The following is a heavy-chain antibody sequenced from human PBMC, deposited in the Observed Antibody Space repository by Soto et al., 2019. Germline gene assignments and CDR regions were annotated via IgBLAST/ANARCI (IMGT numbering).Heavy chain of an antibody. J-gene: IGHJ6*02. CDR2: IKQDGSEK. D-gene: IGHD3-16*01. CDR1: GFTFSSYW. Sequence: EVQLVESGGGLVQPGGSLRLSCAASGFTFSSYWMSWVRQAPGKGLEWVANIKQDGSEKYYVDSVKGRFTISRDKAKKSLYLQMNSLRAEDTAVYYCARGGCRRIMSYYGMGVCGQGTTVTVSS. V-gene: IGHV3-7*04. CDR3: ARGGCRRIMSYYGMGV.